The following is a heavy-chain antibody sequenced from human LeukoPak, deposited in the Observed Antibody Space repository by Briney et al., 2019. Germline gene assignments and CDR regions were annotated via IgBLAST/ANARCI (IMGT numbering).Heavy chain of an antibody. CDR2: INHSGST. V-gene: IGHV4-34*01. CDR1: GGSFSGYY. CDR3: ARSRYDYVWGSYRYTLDY. J-gene: IGHJ4*02. D-gene: IGHD3-16*02. Sequence: RPSETLSLTCAVYGGSFSGYYWSWIRQPPGKGLEWIGEINHSGSTNYNPPLKSRVTISVDTSKNQFSLKLSSVTAADTAVYYCARSRYDYVWGSYRYTLDYWGQGTLVTVSS.